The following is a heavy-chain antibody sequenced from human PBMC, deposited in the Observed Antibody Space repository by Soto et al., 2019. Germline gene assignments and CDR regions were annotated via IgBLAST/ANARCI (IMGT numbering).Heavy chain of an antibody. D-gene: IGHD2-21*02. CDR3: AKAVPPFVVVTASDY. Sequence: LRVSCAASGFTFRNFGMHWVRQAPGKGLEWVAVISYDGTNKYYADSVKGRFTISRDNSKNTLYLQINSLRAEDTAVYYCAKAVPPFVVVTASDYWGQGTLVTVSS. CDR2: ISYDGTNK. V-gene: IGHV3-30*18. J-gene: IGHJ4*02. CDR1: GFTFRNFG.